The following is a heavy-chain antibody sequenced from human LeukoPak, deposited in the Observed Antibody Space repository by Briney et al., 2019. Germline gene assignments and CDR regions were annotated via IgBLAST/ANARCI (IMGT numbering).Heavy chain of an antibody. CDR1: GGSISSSSFY. Sequence: TSETLSLTCTVSGGSISSSSFYWGWIRQSPGKGLEWIGSIYYSGNTYYNPSLKSRVTISVDTSKNQFSLKLSSVTAADTAVYYCARDYLGAGTVAATSGYWGQGTLVTVSS. D-gene: IGHD1-26*01. CDR2: IYYSGNT. CDR3: ARDYLGAGTVAATSGY. J-gene: IGHJ4*02. V-gene: IGHV4-39*02.